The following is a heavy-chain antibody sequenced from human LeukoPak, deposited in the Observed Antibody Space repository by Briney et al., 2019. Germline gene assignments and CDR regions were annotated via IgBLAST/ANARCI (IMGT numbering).Heavy chain of an antibody. V-gene: IGHV3-64*05. CDR3: VKGLDYSSSQIDS. CDR1: GFTFKSYA. J-gene: IGHJ4*02. Sequence: GGSLRLSCSASGFTFKSYAMHWVRQAPGKGLEYVSSINTNGANTYYADSVKGRFTISRDNSRNTVYVQMNSLTPEDTAVYYCVKGLDYSSSQIDSWGQGTLVTVSS. D-gene: IGHD6-6*01. CDR2: INTNGANT.